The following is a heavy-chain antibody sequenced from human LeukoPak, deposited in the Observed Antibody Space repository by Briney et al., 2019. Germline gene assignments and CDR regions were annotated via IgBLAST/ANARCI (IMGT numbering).Heavy chain of an antibody. CDR3: AGDRN. Sequence: GASVKVSCKASGGTFSSYSISWVRQAPGQGLEWMGRIVPIFGTTNHAQNFQGRVTITTDESTSTAYMELSSLRSEDTAVYYCAGDRNWGQGTLVTVSS. J-gene: IGHJ4*02. CDR2: IVPIFGTT. V-gene: IGHV1-69*05. CDR1: GGTFSSYS.